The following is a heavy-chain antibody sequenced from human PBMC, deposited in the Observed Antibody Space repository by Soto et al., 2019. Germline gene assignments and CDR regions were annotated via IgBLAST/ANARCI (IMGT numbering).Heavy chain of an antibody. V-gene: IGHV4-39*01. D-gene: IGHD3-10*01. CDR3: ARHANRNYYDAFDI. Sequence: SETLSLTCTVSGGSITSGTYYWGWIRQPPGKGLEWIGSIYYSGSTYYNTSLKRQATISVDTSKNQFSLKLTSVTAADTAVYYCARHANRNYYDAFDIWGQGTMVT. CDR1: GGSITSGTYY. J-gene: IGHJ3*02. CDR2: IYYSGST.